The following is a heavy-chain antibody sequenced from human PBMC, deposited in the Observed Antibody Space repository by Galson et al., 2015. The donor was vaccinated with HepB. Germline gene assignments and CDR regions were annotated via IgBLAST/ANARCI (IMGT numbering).Heavy chain of an antibody. D-gene: IGHD3/OR15-3a*01. CDR3: AKDHYSFKMTMILGR. Sequence: SLRLSCVASGFTFSSYVLHWVRQSPDKGLEWVAIISSDGGNELYADSVRGRFTISRDNSKNTLYLQMNRLGAEDTAVYYCAKDHYSFKMTMILGRWGQGTLVSVSS. CDR2: ISSDGGNE. J-gene: IGHJ4*02. CDR1: GFTFSSYV. V-gene: IGHV3-30*18.